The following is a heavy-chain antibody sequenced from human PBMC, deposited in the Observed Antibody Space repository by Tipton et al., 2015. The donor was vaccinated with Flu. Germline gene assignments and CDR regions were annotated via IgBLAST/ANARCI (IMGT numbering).Heavy chain of an antibody. Sequence: LVQSGAEVKKPGESLKISCKGFGYNFTSHWIGWVRQMPGKGLEWMGIIYPGDSDTRYSPSFQGQVTISADKSPSTAYLQWSSLKASDTAVYYCARTPYCGGGTCYSSWFAPWGQGTLVTVSS. J-gene: IGHJ5*02. D-gene: IGHD2-15*01. CDR3: ARTPYCGGGTCYSSWFAP. CDR2: IYPGDSDT. V-gene: IGHV5-51*01. CDR1: GYNFTSHW.